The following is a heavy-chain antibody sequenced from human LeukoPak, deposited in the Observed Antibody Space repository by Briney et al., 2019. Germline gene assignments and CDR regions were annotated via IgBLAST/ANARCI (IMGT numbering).Heavy chain of an antibody. Sequence: GGSLRLSCAASGFTFSSYWMSWVRQAPGKGLEWVDNLKQDGSEKYYVDSVKGRFTISRDNAKTSLYLQMNSLRAEDTAVYYCARDRYYYDSSGYFAVSDAFDIWGQGTMVTVSS. J-gene: IGHJ3*02. CDR1: GFTFSSYW. CDR2: LKQDGSEK. D-gene: IGHD3-22*01. CDR3: ARDRYYYDSSGYFAVSDAFDI. V-gene: IGHV3-7*03.